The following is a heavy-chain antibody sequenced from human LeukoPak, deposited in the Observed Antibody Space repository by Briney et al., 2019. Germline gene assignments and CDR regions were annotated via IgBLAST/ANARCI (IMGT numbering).Heavy chain of an antibody. CDR2: ISGSGGST. D-gene: IGHD3-22*01. J-gene: IGHJ4*02. CDR1: GFTFDDYG. V-gene: IGHV3-23*01. Sequence: PGGSLRLSCAASGFTFDDYGMSWVRQAPGKGLEWVSAISGSGGSTYYADSVKGRFTISRDNSKNTLYLQMNSLRAEDTAVYYCALAGNYGAIDDSSGYYNPLGMWGQGTLVTVSS. CDR3: ALAGNYGAIDDSSGYYNPLGM.